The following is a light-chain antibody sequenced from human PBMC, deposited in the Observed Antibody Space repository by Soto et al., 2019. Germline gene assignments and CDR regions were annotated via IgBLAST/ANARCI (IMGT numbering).Light chain of an antibody. V-gene: IGKV3-20*01. CDR3: QQYYSSRT. J-gene: IGKJ1*01. CDR1: QSVGSRW. Sequence: EIVLTQSPGTVSLSPGERATLSCRASQSVGSRWLAWYQQKPGQAPRVLIYGGSNRATGIPDRFSGSGSGTDFTLTISRLEPEDFAVYYRQQYYSSRTFGEGTKVEMK. CDR2: GGS.